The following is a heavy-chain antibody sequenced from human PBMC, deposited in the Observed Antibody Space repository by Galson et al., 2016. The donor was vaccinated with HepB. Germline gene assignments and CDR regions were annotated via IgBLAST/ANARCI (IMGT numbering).Heavy chain of an antibody. Sequence: SLRLSCAASGFIFTKYWMAWVRQAPGKGLEWVANINEDGRKTYYGDSVKGRFIISRDNARNSMHLQMNSLRAEDTAAYFCAGAGNNFDSWGQGTLATVSS. V-gene: IGHV3-7*03. D-gene: IGHD3-9*01. CDR1: GFIFTKYW. CDR2: INEDGRKT. CDR3: AGAGNNFDS. J-gene: IGHJ4*02.